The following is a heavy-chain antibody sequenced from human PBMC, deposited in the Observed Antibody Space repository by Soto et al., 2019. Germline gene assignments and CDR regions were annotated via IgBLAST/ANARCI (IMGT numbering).Heavy chain of an antibody. D-gene: IGHD5-12*01. J-gene: IGHJ4*01. V-gene: IGHV3-30*18. CDR1: VFTFSSYG. CDR3: SKEVSVDGYFDY. CDR2: ISSDGNTK. Sequence: QPVGSLRLSCVSSVFTFSSYGIHCVRHAPGKWLEWVAVISSDGNTKYYADSVKGRFTISRDNSKNTLYLQMDSLRPEDTAVYYCSKEVSVDGYFDYWAQGTLFTVS.